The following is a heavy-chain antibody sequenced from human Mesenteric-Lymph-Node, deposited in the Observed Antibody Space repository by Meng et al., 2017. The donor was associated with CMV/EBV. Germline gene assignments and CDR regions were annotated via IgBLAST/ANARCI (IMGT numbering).Heavy chain of an antibody. Sequence: QVTFHQWGAGRLKPSEALSVTCAVYGGSFSGYYWNWIRQSPEKGLEWIGEINHSGNTTYNPSFTSRIIISVDTSTNQISLNMSSVTAADTAVYYCARGSSYDILTGYFDYWGQGALVTVSS. CDR3: ARGSSYDILTGYFDY. J-gene: IGHJ4*02. D-gene: IGHD3-9*01. CDR1: GGSFSGYY. CDR2: INHSGNT. V-gene: IGHV4-34*01.